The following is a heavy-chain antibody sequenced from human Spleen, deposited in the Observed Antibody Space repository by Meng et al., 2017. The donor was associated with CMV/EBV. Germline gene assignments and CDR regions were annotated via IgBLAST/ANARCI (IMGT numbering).Heavy chain of an antibody. CDR1: GFTFSSYG. Sequence: LSLTCAASGFTFSSYGMNWVRQPPGKGLEWVSGLTGSGGHSYYADSVKGRFIISRDNSKNTLHLQMNSLRADDTAVYYCAKIGTDYFDSWGQGTLVPSPQ. CDR2: LTGSGGHS. D-gene: IGHD3/OR15-3a*01. CDR3: AKIGTDYFDS. J-gene: IGHJ4*02. V-gene: IGHV3-23*01.